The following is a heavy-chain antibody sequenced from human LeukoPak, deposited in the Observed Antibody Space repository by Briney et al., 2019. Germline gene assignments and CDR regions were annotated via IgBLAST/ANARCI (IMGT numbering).Heavy chain of an antibody. Sequence: SETLSLTCTVSGGSISSYYWSWIRQPPGKGLEWIGYVYYSGNTNYNPSLKSRVTISVDTSKNQFSPNLSSVTAADTAVYYCAREVVVVPAAVYYFDYWGQGTLVTVSS. CDR1: GGSISSYY. D-gene: IGHD2-2*01. CDR2: VYYSGNT. CDR3: AREVVVVPAAVYYFDY. J-gene: IGHJ4*02. V-gene: IGHV4-59*12.